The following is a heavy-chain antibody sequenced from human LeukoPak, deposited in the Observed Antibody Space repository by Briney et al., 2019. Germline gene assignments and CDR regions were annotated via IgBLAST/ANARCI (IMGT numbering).Heavy chain of an antibody. CDR1: GFTFSDYY. J-gene: IGHJ5*02. Sequence: GGSLRLSCAASGFTFSDYYMNWIRQAPGKGLEWVSYISSSGSTIYYADSVKGRFTISRDNAKNSLYLQMNSLRAEDTAVYYCARGRHYYGSGKRWFDPWGQGTLVTVSS. D-gene: IGHD3-10*01. V-gene: IGHV3-11*01. CDR3: ARGRHYYGSGKRWFDP. CDR2: ISSSGSTI.